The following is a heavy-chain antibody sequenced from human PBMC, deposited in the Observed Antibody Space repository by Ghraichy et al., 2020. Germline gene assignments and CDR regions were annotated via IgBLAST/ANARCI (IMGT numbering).Heavy chain of an antibody. Sequence: SETLSLTCTVSGGSISSYYWSWIRQPPGKGLEWIGYIYYSGSTNYNPSLKSRVTISVDTSKNQFSLKLSSVTAADTAVYYCARGGSSSGYYYPHYYYGMDVWGQGTTVTVSS. CDR2: IYYSGST. V-gene: IGHV4-59*01. CDR3: ARGGSSSGYYYPHYYYGMDV. D-gene: IGHD3-22*01. J-gene: IGHJ6*02. CDR1: GGSISSYY.